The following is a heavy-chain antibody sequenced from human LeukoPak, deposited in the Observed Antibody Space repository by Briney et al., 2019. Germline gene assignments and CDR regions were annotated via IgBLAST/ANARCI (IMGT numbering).Heavy chain of an antibody. D-gene: IGHD1-1*01. CDR2: ISGSGGST. J-gene: IGHJ6*03. Sequence: PGGSLRLSCAASGFTFSSYAMSWVRQAPGKGLEWVSAISGSGGSTYYADSVKGRFTISRDNSKNTLYLQMNSLRAEDTAVYYCAKAQHSQRYYYYYYMGVWGKGTTVTVSS. CDR1: GFTFSSYA. CDR3: AKAQHSQRYYYYYYMGV. V-gene: IGHV3-23*01.